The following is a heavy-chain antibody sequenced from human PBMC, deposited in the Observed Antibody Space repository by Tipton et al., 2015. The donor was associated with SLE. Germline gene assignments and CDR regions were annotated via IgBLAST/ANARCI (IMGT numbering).Heavy chain of an antibody. Sequence: TLSLTCTVSGGSISSGSYYWSWIRQPAGKGLEWIGRIYTSGSTNYNPSLKSRVTTSVDTSKNQFSLKLSSVTAADTAVYYCARDEAAAGTAYFQHWGQGTLVTVSS. V-gene: IGHV4-61*02. D-gene: IGHD6-13*01. CDR1: GGSISSGSYY. J-gene: IGHJ1*01. CDR3: ARDEAAAGTAYFQH. CDR2: IYTSGST.